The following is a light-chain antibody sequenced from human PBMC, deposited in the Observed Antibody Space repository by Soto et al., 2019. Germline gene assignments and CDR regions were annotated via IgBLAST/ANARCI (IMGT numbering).Light chain of an antibody. CDR3: QQYKNWPRWT. J-gene: IGKJ1*01. Sequence: EIVMTQSPATLSVSPGERATLSCRASQSVSSNLAWYQQKPGQAPRLLIYGASTRATGIPARFSGSGSGTEFNLTISSLQSEDFAVYYCQQYKNWPRWTFGQGTKVEIK. CDR2: GAS. V-gene: IGKV3-15*01. CDR1: QSVSSN.